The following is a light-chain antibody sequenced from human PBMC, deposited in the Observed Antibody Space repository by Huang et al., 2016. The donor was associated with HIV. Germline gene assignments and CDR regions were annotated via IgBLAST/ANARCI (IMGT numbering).Light chain of an antibody. CDR1: QDISNT. CDR3: QQFNHYPLT. J-gene: IGKJ4*01. CDR2: DAS. Sequence: QLTQSPSSLSASVGDRVTITCRASQDISNTLAWYQQKPGKAPKILIYDASSLQTGAPSRFSGSGSGTDFTLTISSLQPEDCATYYCQQFNHYPLTFGGGTKVEIE. V-gene: IGKV1D-13*01.